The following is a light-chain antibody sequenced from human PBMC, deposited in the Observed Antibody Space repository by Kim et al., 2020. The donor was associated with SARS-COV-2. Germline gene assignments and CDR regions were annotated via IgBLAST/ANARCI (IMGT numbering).Light chain of an antibody. J-gene: IGKJ2*01. CDR1: QTIRTW. CDR3: QQYDSYPYT. V-gene: IGKV1-5*01. CDR2: DAS. Sequence: GDRVTITCRASQTIRTWLAWYQQKPGRAPKLLIYDASNLQSGVSSRFSGGGSGTELTLTISDLQPDDFATYYCQQYDSYPYTFGQGTKL.